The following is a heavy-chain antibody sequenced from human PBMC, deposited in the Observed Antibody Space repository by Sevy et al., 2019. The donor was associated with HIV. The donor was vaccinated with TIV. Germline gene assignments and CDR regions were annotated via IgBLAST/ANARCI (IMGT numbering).Heavy chain of an antibody. D-gene: IGHD3-3*01. Sequence: GGSLRLSCAASGFTFSSYSMNWVRQAPGKGLEWVSYISSSSSTIYYADSVKGRFTISRDNAKNSLYLQMNSLRDEDTAVYYCAREGYDFSSGCVDVWGKGTTVTVSS. J-gene: IGHJ6*04. CDR1: GFTFSSYS. CDR3: AREGYDFSSGCVDV. CDR2: ISSSSSTI. V-gene: IGHV3-48*02.